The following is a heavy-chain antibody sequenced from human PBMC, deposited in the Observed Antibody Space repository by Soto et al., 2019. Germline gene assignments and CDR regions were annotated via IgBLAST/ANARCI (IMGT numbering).Heavy chain of an antibody. CDR3: AKNQGVELVPLATVDWFDP. D-gene: IGHD1-26*01. CDR1: GFIFENFG. Sequence: GGSLRLSCAASGFIFENFGMSWVRQAPGKGLEWISSISGSGFKKYYADSVKGRFAISRDNSKSTVYLELNNLSAEDTAVYHCAKNQGVELVPLATVDWFDPWGQGSVVTVSS. CDR2: ISGSGFKK. J-gene: IGHJ5*02. V-gene: IGHV3-23*01.